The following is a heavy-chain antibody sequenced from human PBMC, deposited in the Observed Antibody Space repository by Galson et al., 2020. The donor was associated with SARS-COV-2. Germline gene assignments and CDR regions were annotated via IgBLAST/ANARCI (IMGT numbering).Heavy chain of an antibody. CDR2: IDDAGTRT. J-gene: IGHJ4*02. V-gene: IGHV3-7*05. Sequence: VKTGGSLRLSCRAYGLTFNIFWMSWVRQSPGKGLEWVANIDDAGTRTYYVDSVRGRFTISRDNAKNALYLEMNNLRVDASAVYYCGTAGDYWGQGTLVTVSS. CDR1: GLTFNIFW. CDR3: GTAGDY. D-gene: IGHD3-10*01.